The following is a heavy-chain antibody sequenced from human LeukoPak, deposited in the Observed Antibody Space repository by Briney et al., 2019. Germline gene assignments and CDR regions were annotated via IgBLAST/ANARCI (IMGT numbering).Heavy chain of an antibody. J-gene: IGHJ6*03. CDR2: ISPDGSST. Sequence: GSLRLSCTASGFTFSTSWMHWVRQSPGEGLMWVSRISPDGSSTTYTDSVKGRFTISRDNAKNTLYLQMTSLRADDTAVYYCARGLSGDFWSGPSSYFYMDVWGKGTTVTVSS. CDR1: GFTFSTSW. CDR3: ARGLSGDFWSGPSSYFYMDV. V-gene: IGHV3-74*01. D-gene: IGHD3-3*01.